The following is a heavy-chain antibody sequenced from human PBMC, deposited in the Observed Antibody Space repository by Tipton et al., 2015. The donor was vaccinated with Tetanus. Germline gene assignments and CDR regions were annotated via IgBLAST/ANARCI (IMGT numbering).Heavy chain of an antibody. CDR3: ARQVGDTYGSALDH. CDR1: GVSITSSSYY. CDR2: VYYSGTT. V-gene: IGHV4-39*01. D-gene: IGHD5-18*01. Sequence: GLVKPSETLSLICSVSGVSITSSSYYWGWIRQPPGKGPDWIGSVYYSGTTYSNPSLKSRVSISIDTSKNQFSLTLSSVTAADTAVYYCARQVGDTYGSALDHWGQGTLVTVSS. J-gene: IGHJ5*02.